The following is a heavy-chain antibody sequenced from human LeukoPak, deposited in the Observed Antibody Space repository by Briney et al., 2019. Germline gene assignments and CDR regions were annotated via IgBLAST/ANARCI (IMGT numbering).Heavy chain of an antibody. J-gene: IGHJ4*02. D-gene: IGHD3-10*01. CDR3: ARDRYYYGVATTSFDY. V-gene: IGHV1-2*06. CDR1: GYTFTGYY. Sequence: ASVKVSCKASGYTFTGYYMHWVQQAPGQGLEWMGPINPNSGGTNYAQKFQGRVTMTRDTSISTAYMELSRLRSDDTAVYYCARDRYYYGVATTSFDYWGQGTLVTVSS. CDR2: INPNSGGT.